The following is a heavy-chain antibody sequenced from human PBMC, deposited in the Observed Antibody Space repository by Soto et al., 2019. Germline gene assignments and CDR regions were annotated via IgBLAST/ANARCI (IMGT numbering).Heavy chain of an antibody. CDR3: ARDQVGATGDY. CDR1: GYTFTSYG. CDR2: ISAYNGTR. V-gene: IGHV1-18*01. D-gene: IGHD1-26*01. J-gene: IGHJ4*02. Sequence: QIQLVQSGAEVKKPGASVKVSCKASGYTFTSYGISWVRQAPGQGLEWMGWISAYNGTRNFAQKVQGRVTMTTDTSTNTAYMELRSLRSDDTAVYYCARDQVGATGDYWGQGTLVTVSS.